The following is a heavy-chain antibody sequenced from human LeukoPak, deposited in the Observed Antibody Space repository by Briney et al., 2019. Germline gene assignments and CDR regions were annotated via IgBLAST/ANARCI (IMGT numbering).Heavy chain of an antibody. CDR3: AREGLPAAGDC. Sequence: GGSLRLSCAASGFIFSNYWMRWVRQAPGKGLEWVANIKGDGSDKNYVESVKGRFTISRDNAKNSMYLEMNSLRGDDTAVCYCAREGLPAAGDCWGQGTLVTVSS. CDR1: GFIFSNYW. J-gene: IGHJ4*02. CDR2: IKGDGSDK. V-gene: IGHV3-7*01. D-gene: IGHD2-2*01.